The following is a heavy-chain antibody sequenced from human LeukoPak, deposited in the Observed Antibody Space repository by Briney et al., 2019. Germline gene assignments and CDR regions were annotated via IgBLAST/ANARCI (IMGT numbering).Heavy chain of an antibody. J-gene: IGHJ4*02. V-gene: IGHV3-21*01. CDR3: ARDSGPAIEEEYYDILTGYYPYFDY. Sequence: PGGSLRLSCAASGFTFDDHGMSWVRQAPGKGLEWVSGISGSDGYTYYADSVKGRFTISRDNAKNSLYLQMNSLRAEDTAVYYCARDSGPAIEEEYYDILTGYYPYFDYWGQGTLVTVSS. D-gene: IGHD3-9*01. CDR1: GFTFDDHG. CDR2: ISGSDGYT.